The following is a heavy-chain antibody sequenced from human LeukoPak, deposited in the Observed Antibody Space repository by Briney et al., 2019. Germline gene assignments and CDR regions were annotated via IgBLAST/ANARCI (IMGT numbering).Heavy chain of an antibody. D-gene: IGHD3-3*01. CDR2: ISYDGSNK. V-gene: IGHV3-30*03. J-gene: IGHJ5*02. CDR1: GFTFSSYG. CDR3: ASHRNTNPKLRFLEWSTNWFDP. Sequence: PGGSLRLSCAASGFTFSSYGMHWVRQAPGKGLEWVAVISYDGSNKYYADSVKGRFTISRDNSKNTLYLQMNSLRAEDTAVYYCASHRNTNPKLRFLEWSTNWFDPWGQGTLVTVSS.